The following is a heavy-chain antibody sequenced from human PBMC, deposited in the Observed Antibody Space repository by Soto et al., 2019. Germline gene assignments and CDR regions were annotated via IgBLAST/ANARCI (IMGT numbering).Heavy chain of an antibody. J-gene: IGHJ1*01. CDR1: GFTFSSYG. D-gene: IGHD1-26*01. CDR3: VRSSGSHGPGYFQN. V-gene: IGHV3-33*01. Sequence: GGSLRLSCAASGFTFSSYGMHWVRQAPGKGLEWVSVIWYDGTNKYYADSVKGRFTISRDNSKTTLYLQMNSLRAEDTAVYYCVRSSGSHGPGYFQNWGQGTLVTVSS. CDR2: IWYDGTNK.